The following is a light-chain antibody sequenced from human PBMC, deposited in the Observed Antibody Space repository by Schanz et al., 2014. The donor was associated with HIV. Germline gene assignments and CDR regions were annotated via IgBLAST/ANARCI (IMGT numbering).Light chain of an antibody. J-gene: IGLJ2*01. CDR2: DNY. CDR3: GTWENTLTGEI. V-gene: IGLV1-51*01. CDR1: TSNIANNF. Sequence: QSVLTQPPSVSAAPGQKVTISCSGSTSNIANNFVSWYQQLPGTAPKLLIYDNYKRPSEIPDRFSGSKSGTSATLGITGLQTGDEADYYCGTWENTLTGEIFGGGTKLTVL.